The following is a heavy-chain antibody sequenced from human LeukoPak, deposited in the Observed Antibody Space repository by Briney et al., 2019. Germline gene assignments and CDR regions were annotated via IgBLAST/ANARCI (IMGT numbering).Heavy chain of an antibody. J-gene: IGHJ3*02. CDR3: AKGPYDGSGLPRDAFDI. D-gene: IGHD3-22*01. Sequence: GGSLRLSCAASGFTFSTYAMHWVRQAPGKGLEWVAVISFDGSNRNYADSVKGRFTISRDNSKNTLYLQMNSLRAEDTAVYYCAKGPYDGSGLPRDAFDIWGQGTMVIVSS. CDR1: GFTFSTYA. V-gene: IGHV3-30*18. CDR2: ISFDGSNR.